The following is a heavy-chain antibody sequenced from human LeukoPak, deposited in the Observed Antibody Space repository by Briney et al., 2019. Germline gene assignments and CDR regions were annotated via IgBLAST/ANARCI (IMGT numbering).Heavy chain of an antibody. Sequence: GGSLRLSCAASGFTFSSYGMSWVRQAPGKGLEWVSAISGSGGSTYYADSVKGRFTISRDNSENTLYLQMNSLRAEDTAVYYCAKDGESAYYYDSSGYGYYFDYWGQGTLVTVSS. CDR3: AKDGESAYYYDSSGYGYYFDY. CDR1: GFTFSSYG. J-gene: IGHJ4*02. D-gene: IGHD3-22*01. V-gene: IGHV3-23*01. CDR2: ISGSGGST.